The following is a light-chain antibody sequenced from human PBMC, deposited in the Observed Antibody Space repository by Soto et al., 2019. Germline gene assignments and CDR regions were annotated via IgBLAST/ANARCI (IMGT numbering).Light chain of an antibody. CDR2: TNN. V-gene: IGLV1-44*01. CDR3: ATWDDSRKGV. CDR1: TSNIESHS. J-gene: IGLJ1*01. Sequence: ALTQPPSASGTPGQRIIISCSGSTSNIESHSVNWFQQVPGTAPRLLIITNNQRPSGVPDRFSGSKSGASASLAISGLQSEDEATYYCATWDDSRKGVFGTGTKVTVL.